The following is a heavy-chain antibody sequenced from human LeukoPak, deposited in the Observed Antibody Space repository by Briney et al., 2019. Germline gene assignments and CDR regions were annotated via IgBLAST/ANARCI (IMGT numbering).Heavy chain of an antibody. D-gene: IGHD3-22*01. CDR2: IYYSGST. V-gene: IGHV4-59*12. CDR3: ARVWRNSSGYYYAPPPDAFDI. Sequence: SETLSLTCTVSGGSISSYYWSWIRQPPGKGLEWIGYIYYSGSTNYNPSLKSRVTISVDTSKNQFSLKLSSVTAADTAVYYCARVWRNSSGYYYAPPPDAFDIWGQGTMVTVSS. CDR1: GGSISSYY. J-gene: IGHJ3*02.